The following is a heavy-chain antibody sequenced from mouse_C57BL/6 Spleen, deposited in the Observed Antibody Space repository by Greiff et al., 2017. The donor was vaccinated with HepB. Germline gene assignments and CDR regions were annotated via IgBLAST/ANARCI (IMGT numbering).Heavy chain of an antibody. V-gene: IGHV1-52*01. J-gene: IGHJ4*01. D-gene: IGHD1-1*01. CDR2: IDPSDSET. CDR1: GYTFTSYW. CDR3: ARFTTVVADAMDY. Sequence: QVQLKQPGAELVRPGSSVKLSCKASGYTFTSYWMHWVKQRPIQGLEWIGNIDPSDSETHYNQKFKDKATLTVDKSSSTAYMQLSSLTSEDSAVYYFARFTTVVADAMDYWGQGTSVTVSS.